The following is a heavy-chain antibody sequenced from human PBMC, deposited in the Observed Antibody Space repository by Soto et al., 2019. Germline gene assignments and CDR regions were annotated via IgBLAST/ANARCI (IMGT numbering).Heavy chain of an antibody. CDR1: GGSFSGYY. CDR3: GRGVYCSSTSCYWGMDV. CDR2: INHSGST. V-gene: IGHV4-34*01. J-gene: IGHJ6*02. D-gene: IGHD2-2*01. Sequence: PSETLSLTCAVYGGSFSGYYWSWIRQPPGKGLEWIGEINHSGSTNYNPSLKSRVTISLDTSKNQFSLRLSSVTAADTAVYYCGRGVYCSSTSCYWGMDVWGQGTTVTVSS.